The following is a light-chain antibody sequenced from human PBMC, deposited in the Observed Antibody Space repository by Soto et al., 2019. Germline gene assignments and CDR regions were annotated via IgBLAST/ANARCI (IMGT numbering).Light chain of an antibody. Sequence: QSALTQPASVSGSPGQSITISYTGTSSDIGGYNFVSWYQQHPGNAPNLIIYDVASRPSGVSDRFSGSKSGNAASLTISGLQAEDEALYYCNSYTTSGAIVFGGGTQLTVL. CDR3: NSYTTSGAIV. CDR1: SSDIGGYNF. CDR2: DVA. V-gene: IGLV2-14*03. J-gene: IGLJ3*02.